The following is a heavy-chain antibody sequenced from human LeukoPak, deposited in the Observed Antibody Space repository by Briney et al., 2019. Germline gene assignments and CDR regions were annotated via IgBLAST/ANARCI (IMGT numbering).Heavy chain of an antibody. CDR1: GFTFNNYW. CDR3: AKDRSRISSTSWRWFDP. Sequence: GGSLRLSCAASGFTFNNYWMHWVRQAPGKGLEWVSAISGSGGSTYYADSVKGRFTISRDNSKNTLYLQMNSLRAEDTAVYYCAKDRSRISSTSWRWFDPWGQGTLVTVSS. CDR2: ISGSGGST. D-gene: IGHD2-2*01. V-gene: IGHV3-23*01. J-gene: IGHJ5*02.